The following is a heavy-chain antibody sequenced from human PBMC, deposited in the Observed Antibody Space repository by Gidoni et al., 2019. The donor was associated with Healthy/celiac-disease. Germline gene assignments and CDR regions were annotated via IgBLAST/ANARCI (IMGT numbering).Heavy chain of an antibody. CDR2: ISGSGGST. D-gene: IGHD4-17*01. Sequence: EVQLFESGGGFVQPGGSLRLSCAASGFTFSSYAMSWVRQAPGKGLEWVSAISGSGGSTYYADSVKGRFTISRDNYKNTLYLQMNSLRAEDTAVYYCAKDSTGDYSYFDYWGQGTLVTVSS. J-gene: IGHJ4*02. CDR1: GFTFSSYA. V-gene: IGHV3-23*01. CDR3: AKDSTGDYSYFDY.